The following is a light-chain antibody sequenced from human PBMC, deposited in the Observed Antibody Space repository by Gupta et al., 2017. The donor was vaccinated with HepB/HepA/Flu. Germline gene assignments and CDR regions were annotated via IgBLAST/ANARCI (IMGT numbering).Light chain of an antibody. J-gene: IGLJ2*01. Sequence: QLVVTQSPSASASLGVAVKLTCTLSSGHKHYAIAWHQQQPEKGPRLLIRLNSDGSHKKGDGISDRFSGSSSGVERYLASSSLQSADEDDYYCQTWGTGIEVFGGGTKLPVL. V-gene: IGLV4-69*01. CDR3: QTWGTGIEV. CDR2: LNSDGSH. CDR1: SGHKHYA.